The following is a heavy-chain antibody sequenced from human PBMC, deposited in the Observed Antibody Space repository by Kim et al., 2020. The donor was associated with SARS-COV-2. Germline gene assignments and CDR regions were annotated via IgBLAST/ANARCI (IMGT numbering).Heavy chain of an antibody. V-gene: IGHV3-30*03. CDR2: ISYDGSNK. Sequence: GGSLRLSCAASGFTFSSYGMHWVRQAPGKGLEWVAVISYDGSNKYYADSVKGRFTISRDNSKNTLYLQMNSLRAEDTAVYYCVGDPMFDPWGQGTLVTVSS. D-gene: IGHD3-16*01. CDR1: GFTFSSYG. J-gene: IGHJ5*02. CDR3: VGDPMFDP.